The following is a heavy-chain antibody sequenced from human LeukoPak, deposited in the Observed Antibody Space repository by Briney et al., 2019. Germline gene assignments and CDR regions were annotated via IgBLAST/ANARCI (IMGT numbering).Heavy chain of an antibody. CDR3: ARGGIDYGDYDEYFQH. CDR1: GGSISSYY. CDR2: IYTSGST. Sequence: PSETLSLTCTVSGGSISSYYWSWIRQPAGEGLEWIGRIYTSGSTNYNPSLKSRVTMSVDTSKNQFSLKLSSVTAADTAVYYCARGGIDYGDYDEYFQHWGQGTLVTVSS. V-gene: IGHV4-4*07. D-gene: IGHD4-17*01. J-gene: IGHJ1*01.